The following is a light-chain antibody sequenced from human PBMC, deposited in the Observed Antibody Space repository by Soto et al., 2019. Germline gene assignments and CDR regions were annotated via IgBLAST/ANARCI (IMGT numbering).Light chain of an antibody. CDR1: QSISSW. Sequence: DIQMTQSPSTLSASVGDRVTITCRASQSISSWLAWYQQKPGKAPNLLIYDASSLESGVPLRFSGSGSGTEFTLTISSLQPDDFATYYCQQYNSYRWTFGQGTKVEIK. CDR3: QQYNSYRWT. J-gene: IGKJ1*01. V-gene: IGKV1-5*01. CDR2: DAS.